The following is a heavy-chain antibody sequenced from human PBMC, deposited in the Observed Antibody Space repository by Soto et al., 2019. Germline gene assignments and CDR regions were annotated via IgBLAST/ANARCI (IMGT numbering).Heavy chain of an antibody. D-gene: IGHD6-6*01. J-gene: IGHJ4*02. V-gene: IGHV3-23*01. CDR2: ISGSADVT. Sequence: GGSLRLSCTVSGFTFNSYAMTWVRQPPGKGLEWVSSISGSADVTFYADSVKGRFTISRDNSKIMLYLQLNSLRAEDTGVYYCAKYRSTSSGAEGFDYWGQGALVTVSS. CDR3: AKYRSTSSGAEGFDY. CDR1: GFTFNSYA.